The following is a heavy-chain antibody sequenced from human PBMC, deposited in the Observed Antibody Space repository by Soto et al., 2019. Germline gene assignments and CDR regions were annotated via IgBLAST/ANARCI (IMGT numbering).Heavy chain of an antibody. CDR2: INPYNANT. CDR1: GYTLTDHG. D-gene: IGHD2-15*01. CDR3: ARDWTSPSCVSSSCPRGGWFDP. V-gene: IGHV1-18*04. J-gene: IGHJ5*02. Sequence: QVQLVQSGPEVKKPGASVKVSCKASGYTLTDHGISWVRQAPGQGLEWMGWINPYNANTRYGEKVQGRVTMTTDTSSTVYMELTSLTSDDTAVYYCARDWTSPSCVSSSCPRGGWFDPWGQGTLVTVSS.